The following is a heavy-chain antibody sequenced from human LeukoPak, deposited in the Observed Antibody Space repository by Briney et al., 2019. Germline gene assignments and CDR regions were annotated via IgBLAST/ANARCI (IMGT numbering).Heavy chain of an antibody. V-gene: IGHV3-23*01. Sequence: PGGSLRLSCAASGFTFSSYAMSWVRQAPGKGLEWVSAISGSGGSTYYADSVTGRFTISRDNSKNTLYLQMNSLRAEDTAVYYCASSLMVRGPPGYWGQGTLVTVSS. D-gene: IGHD3-10*01. J-gene: IGHJ4*02. CDR2: ISGSGGST. CDR3: ASSLMVRGPPGY. CDR1: GFTFSSYA.